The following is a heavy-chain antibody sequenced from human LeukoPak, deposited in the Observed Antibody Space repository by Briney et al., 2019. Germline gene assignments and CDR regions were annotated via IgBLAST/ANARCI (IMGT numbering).Heavy chain of an antibody. CDR2: IWYDGSNK. CDR3: AKDSDLSSSTWFDP. J-gene: IGHJ5*02. D-gene: IGHD6-6*01. Sequence: QPGGSLRLSCAPSGFTFSSYGMHWVRQAPGKGLEWVAVIWYDGSNKYYADSVKGRLTISRDNSKNTLYLQMNSLRAEDTAVYYCAKDSDLSSSTWFDPWGQGTLVTVSS. V-gene: IGHV3-33*06. CDR1: GFTFSSYG.